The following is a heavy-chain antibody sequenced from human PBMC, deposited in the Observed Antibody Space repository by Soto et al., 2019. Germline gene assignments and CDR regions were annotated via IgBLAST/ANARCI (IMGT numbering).Heavy chain of an antibody. CDR1: GFTFSSYA. J-gene: IGHJ6*02. Sequence: EVQLLESGGGLVQPGGSLRLSCAASGFTFSSYAMKWVRQAPGKGLEWVSLIGESGSTTYYADSVKGRFTISRDNSGNTLFLEMYSLRAEDTAVYYCARYIPGVRYYGMDVWGQGTTVHVSS. CDR3: ARYIPGVRYYGMDV. D-gene: IGHD2-2*01. V-gene: IGHV3-23*01. CDR2: IGESGSTT.